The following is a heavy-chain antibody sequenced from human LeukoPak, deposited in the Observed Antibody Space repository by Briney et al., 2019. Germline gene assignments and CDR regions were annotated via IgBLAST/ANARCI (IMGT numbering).Heavy chain of an antibody. Sequence: GASVKVSCKASGYTFTNYGISWVRQAPGQGLEWMAWISANNGDTRFAQKFQGRVILTTDTPTTTAYMELRDLRSDDPAGYYFARDVCFFCGGACCHARWARETLVTVP. D-gene: IGHD2-21*02. J-gene: IGHJ4*02. CDR1: GYTFTNYG. CDR2: ISANNGDT. CDR3: ARDVCFFCGGACCHAR. V-gene: IGHV1-18*01.